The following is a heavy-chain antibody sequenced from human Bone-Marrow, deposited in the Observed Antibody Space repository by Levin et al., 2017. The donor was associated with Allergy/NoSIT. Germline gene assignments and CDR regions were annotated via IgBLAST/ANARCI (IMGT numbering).Heavy chain of an antibody. CDR3: ARDETFNSWHTGWFDP. CDR2: MFAGGAA. CDR1: GGSINNTNHY. V-gene: IGHV4-61*02. D-gene: IGHD6-13*01. J-gene: IGHJ5*02. Sequence: SCTVSGGSINNTNHYWSGIRQPAGKGLEWIGRMFAGGAATYNRSLRSRVTISIDTSKNQFSLKLTSVTAADTAVYYCARDETFNSWHTGWFDPWGQGTLVTDSS.